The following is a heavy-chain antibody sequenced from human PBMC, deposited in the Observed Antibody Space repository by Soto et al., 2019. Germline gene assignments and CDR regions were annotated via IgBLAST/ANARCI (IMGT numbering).Heavy chain of an antibody. V-gene: IGHV4-34*01. D-gene: IGHD5-12*01. CDR1: GGSFRDYY. J-gene: IGHJ4*02. Sequence: QVQLQPWGAGLLKPSETLSLTCAVYGGSFRDYYWTWIRQPPGKGLEWIGEINHRGNKNYNPSLKSRVTMSVDTSKNQFSLELKSVIAADTAVYFCAREWLRNVEYWGKGILVTVSS. CDR2: INHRGNK. CDR3: AREWLRNVEY.